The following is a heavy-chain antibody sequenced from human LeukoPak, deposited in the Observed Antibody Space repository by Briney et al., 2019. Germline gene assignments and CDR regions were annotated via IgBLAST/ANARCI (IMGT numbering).Heavy chain of an antibody. Sequence: GGSLRLSCAASGFTFSSYWMNWIRQAPGKGLVWVSRIASDGSSTTYADSVKGRFSISRDNSKDTLYLQINSLRAEDTAVYYCARPLRFYYYYYGMDVWGQGTTVTVSS. CDR3: ARPLRFYYYYYGMDV. V-gene: IGHV3-74*01. CDR2: IASDGSST. J-gene: IGHJ6*02. D-gene: IGHD3-3*01. CDR1: GFTFSSYW.